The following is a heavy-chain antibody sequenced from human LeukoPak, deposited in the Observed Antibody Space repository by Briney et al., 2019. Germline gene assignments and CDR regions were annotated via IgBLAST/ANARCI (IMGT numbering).Heavy chain of an antibody. Sequence: PGGSLRLSCEASGFTFSHYAIHWVRQVAGKGLEWVAGISYDGVDKYYADSVKGRFTISRDNSKNTLYLQMNSLRAEDTAVYYCAKDDYSIYYFDYWGQGTLVTVSS. CDR3: AKDDYSIYYFDY. CDR1: GFTFSHYA. V-gene: IGHV3-30-3*01. D-gene: IGHD4-11*01. J-gene: IGHJ4*02. CDR2: ISYDGVDK.